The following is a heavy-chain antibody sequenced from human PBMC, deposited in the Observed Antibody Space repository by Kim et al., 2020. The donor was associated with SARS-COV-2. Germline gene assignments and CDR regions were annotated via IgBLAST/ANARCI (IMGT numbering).Heavy chain of an antibody. Sequence: ASVKVSCKASGYTFTSYAMNWVRQAPGQGLEWMGWINTNTGNPTYAQGFTGRFVFSLDTSVSTAYLQISSLKAEDTAVYYCARSGYSSSWPAGPAFDIWGQGTMVTVSS. CDR2: INTNTGNP. CDR1: GYTFTSYA. D-gene: IGHD6-13*01. J-gene: IGHJ3*02. CDR3: ARSGYSSSWPAGPAFDI. V-gene: IGHV7-4-1*02.